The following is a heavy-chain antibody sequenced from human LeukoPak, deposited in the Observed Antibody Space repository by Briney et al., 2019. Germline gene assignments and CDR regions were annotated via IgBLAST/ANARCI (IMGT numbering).Heavy chain of an antibody. D-gene: IGHD3-22*01. J-gene: IGHJ4*02. CDR3: ARDLSTDYYDSSGYYVDY. CDR1: GFTLSSYS. CDR2: ISSSSSYI. Sequence: PGGSLRLSCAASGFTLSSYSMNWVRQAPGQGLEGVSFISSSSSYIYYADSGKGRFTISRDNAKNSLYLQMNSLRAEDTAVYYCARDLSTDYYDSSGYYVDYWGQGTLVSVSS. V-gene: IGHV3-21*01.